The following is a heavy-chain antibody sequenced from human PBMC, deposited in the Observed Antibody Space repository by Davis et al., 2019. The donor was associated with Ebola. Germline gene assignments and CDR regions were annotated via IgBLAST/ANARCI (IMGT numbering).Heavy chain of an antibody. CDR3: ASSSSGWYGDYFDY. J-gene: IGHJ4*02. Sequence: SETLSLTCTVSGGSISNYYWSWIRQPPGKGLEWIGYIYYSGSTNYNPSLKSRVTISVDTSKNQFSLKLSSVTAADTAVYYCASSSSGWYGDYFDYWGQGTLVTVSS. CDR2: IYYSGST. V-gene: IGHV4-59*01. CDR1: GGSISNYY. D-gene: IGHD6-19*01.